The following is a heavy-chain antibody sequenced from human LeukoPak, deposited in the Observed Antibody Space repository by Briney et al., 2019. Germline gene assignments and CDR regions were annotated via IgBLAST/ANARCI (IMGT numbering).Heavy chain of an antibody. J-gene: IGHJ3*01. CDR3: AKDHTYYDSSGYYPDAFDV. CDR1: GFTFSSYA. V-gene: IGHV3-23*01. D-gene: IGHD3-22*01. Sequence: GGSLRLSCAASGFTFSSYAMSWVRPAPGKGLEWVSAISGSGGSTYYADSVKGRFTISRDNSKNTLYLQMNSLRAEDTAVYYCAKDHTYYDSSGYYPDAFDVWGQGTMVTVSS. CDR2: ISGSGGST.